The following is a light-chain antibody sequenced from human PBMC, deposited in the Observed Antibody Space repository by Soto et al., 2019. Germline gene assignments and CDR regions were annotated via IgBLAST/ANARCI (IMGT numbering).Light chain of an antibody. V-gene: IGLV2-18*02. Sequence: QSVLTQPPSVSGSPGPSVTISCTGASGDVGSYNRVSWYQQSPGTAPKIMIYEVNNRPSGVPDRFSGSKSGNTASLTISGLQAEDEADYYCSSFTRNNTRVFGGGTKLTVL. CDR2: EVN. J-gene: IGLJ3*02. CDR3: SSFTRNNTRV. CDR1: SGDVGSYNR.